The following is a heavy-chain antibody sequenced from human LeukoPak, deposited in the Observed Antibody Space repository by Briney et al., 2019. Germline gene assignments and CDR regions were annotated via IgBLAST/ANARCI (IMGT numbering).Heavy chain of an antibody. V-gene: IGHV1-18*01. J-gene: IGHJ5*02. CDR1: GYTFTGNG. Sequence: ASVKVSCKASGYTFTGNGISWVRQAPGQGLEWMGWISGYNGNTKYAQNFQGRVTMTTDTSTSTAYMELRSLRSDDTAVYYCARWGSNLNTYYYDSSGPNWFDPWGQGTLVTVSS. CDR2: ISGYNGNT. D-gene: IGHD3-22*01. CDR3: ARWGSNLNTYYYDSSGPNWFDP.